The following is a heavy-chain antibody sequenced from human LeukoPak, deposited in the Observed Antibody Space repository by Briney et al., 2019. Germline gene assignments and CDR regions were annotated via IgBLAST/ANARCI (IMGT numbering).Heavy chain of an antibody. J-gene: IGHJ4*02. CDR3: TRGGVEVAGTGDY. Sequence: GGSLRLSCAASGFTFRNYWMHWVRQTPGKGLVWFSRINSDGSSTNYADSVKGRFTISRDNAKNALYLQMNSLRAEDTAVYYCTRGGVEVAGTGDYWGQGTLVTVSS. V-gene: IGHV3-74*01. CDR1: GFTFRNYW. D-gene: IGHD6-19*01. CDR2: INSDGSST.